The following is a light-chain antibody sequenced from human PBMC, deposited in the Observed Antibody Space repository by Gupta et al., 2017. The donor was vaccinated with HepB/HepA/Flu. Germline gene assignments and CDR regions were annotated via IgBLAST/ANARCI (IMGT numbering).Light chain of an antibody. Sequence: QSALTQPASVSGSPGQSITISCTGTSSDIGYFNYVSWLQHHPGKAPRVIMHDVSLRPSGVSSRFSGSKSGNKASLPLSGLQAEDEADYYCTAYTKTDTVVFGAGTKVTVL. CDR2: DVS. V-gene: IGLV2-14*03. J-gene: IGLJ1*01. CDR1: SSDIGYFNY. CDR3: TAYTKTDTVV.